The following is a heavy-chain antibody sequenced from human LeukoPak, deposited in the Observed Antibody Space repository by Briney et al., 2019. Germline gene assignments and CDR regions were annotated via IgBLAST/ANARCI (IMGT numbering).Heavy chain of an antibody. Sequence: ASVKVSCKASGYTFTSYDINWVRQATGQGLEWMGWMNPNSGNTGYAQKFQGKVTMTRNTSISTAYMELSSLRSEDTAMYYCARVGYWFGDLDPWGQGTLVTVFS. CDR1: GYTFTSYD. D-gene: IGHD3-10*01. J-gene: IGHJ5*02. V-gene: IGHV1-8*01. CDR3: ARVGYWFGDLDP. CDR2: MNPNSGNT.